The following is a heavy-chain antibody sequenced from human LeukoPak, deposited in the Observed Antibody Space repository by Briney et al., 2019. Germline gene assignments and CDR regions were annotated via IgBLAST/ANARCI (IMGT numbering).Heavy chain of an antibody. CDR2: ISAYNGNA. V-gene: IGHV1-18*01. J-gene: IGHJ3*02. CDR3: AKSIRGLPGAFDI. CDR1: GYTFTSYG. D-gene: IGHD3-16*01. Sequence: ASVKVSCKASGYTFTSYGISWVRQAPGQGLEWMGWISAYNGNANYAQKLQGRVTMTTDTSTSTANMELRSLRSDDTAVYYCAKSIRGLPGAFDIWGQGTMVTVST.